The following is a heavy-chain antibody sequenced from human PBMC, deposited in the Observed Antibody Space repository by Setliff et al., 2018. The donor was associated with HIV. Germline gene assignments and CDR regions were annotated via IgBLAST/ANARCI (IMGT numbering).Heavy chain of an antibody. V-gene: IGHV3-49*03. CDR3: TRGMRPMVKRVPFDY. Sequence: AGGSLRLSCLGSGFTFGEYGMSWFRQAPGKGLEWVGFIRSRPFGGTTEYAASVKGRFTISRDDSKSTAYLQMNSLKSADAAVYYCTRGMRPMVKRVPFDYWGQGTLVTVSS. J-gene: IGHJ4*02. CDR2: IRSRPFGGTT. CDR1: GFTFGEYG. D-gene: IGHD2-15*01.